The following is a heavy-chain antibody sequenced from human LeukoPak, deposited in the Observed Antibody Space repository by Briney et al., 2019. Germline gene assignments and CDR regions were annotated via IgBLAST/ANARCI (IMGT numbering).Heavy chain of an antibody. Sequence: SETLSLTCTGSGGSISSYYWSWIRQPPGKGLEWIGYINHSGSTNYNPSLKSRVSISVDTSKNQFSLKLSSVTAADTAVYYCARLNGGNWVQGTLVTVSS. CDR3: ARLNGGN. CDR2: INHSGST. D-gene: IGHD3-16*01. V-gene: IGHV4-59*08. CDR1: GGSISSYY. J-gene: IGHJ4*02.